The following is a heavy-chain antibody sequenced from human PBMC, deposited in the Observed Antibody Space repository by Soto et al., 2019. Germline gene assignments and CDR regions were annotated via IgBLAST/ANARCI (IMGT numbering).Heavy chain of an antibody. Sequence: QVQLVQSGAEVKEPGASVKVSCRASGYTFTNYAIHWVRQAPGQRLEWMGWLNPGNGNTKYPQKFQGRVTITRDTSASTAYMFLSSLRSEDTAVYYCARDQGIPYCGGYCYSDWYFDLWGRGTLVTVSS. CDR2: LNPGNGNT. CDR1: GYTFTNYA. D-gene: IGHD2-21*01. V-gene: IGHV1-3*01. J-gene: IGHJ2*01. CDR3: ARDQGIPYCGGYCYSDWYFDL.